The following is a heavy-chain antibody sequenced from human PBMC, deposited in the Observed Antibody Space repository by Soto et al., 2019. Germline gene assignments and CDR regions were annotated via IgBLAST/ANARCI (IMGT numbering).Heavy chain of an antibody. Sequence: PSETLSLTCTVSYGSITSYYWSWIRQPPGKGLEWIGYLYYSGSTKYNSSLKSRVTISVDTSKNQCSLRLSFVTAADTAVYYCARRAVVAVTGSLDNWLDPWGQGILVTVS. CDR3: ARRAVVAVTGSLDNWLDP. CDR2: LYYSGST. CDR1: YGSITSYY. D-gene: IGHD2-21*01. J-gene: IGHJ5*02. V-gene: IGHV4-59*08.